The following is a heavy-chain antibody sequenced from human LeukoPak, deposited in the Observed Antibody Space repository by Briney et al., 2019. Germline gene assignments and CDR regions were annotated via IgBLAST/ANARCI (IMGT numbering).Heavy chain of an antibody. CDR3: ARGYSSGWYPSPLDY. D-gene: IGHD6-19*01. V-gene: IGHV1-46*01. J-gene: IGHJ4*02. Sequence: ASVKVSCKASGYTFTNYYMHWVRQAPGQGLEWMGIINPSVGSTTYAQKFQGRVTMTRDTSTSTVYMELSSLRSEDTAVYYCARGYSSGWYPSPLDYWGQGTLVTVSS. CDR2: INPSVGST. CDR1: GYTFTNYY.